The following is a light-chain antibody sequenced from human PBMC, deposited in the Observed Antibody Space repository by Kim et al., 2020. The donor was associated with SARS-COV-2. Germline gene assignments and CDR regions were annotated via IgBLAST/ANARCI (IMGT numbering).Light chain of an antibody. CDR2: GAS. J-gene: IGKJ5*01. V-gene: IGKV3-20*01. CDR1: QSVSSSY. CDR3: QQYGSSPPIT. Sequence: EIVLTQSPGTRSLSPGERATLSCRASQSVSSSYLAWYQQKPGQAPRLLINGASSRATGIPDRFSGSGSGTDFTLTISRLEPEDFAVYYCQQYGSSPPITFGHGPRLEIK.